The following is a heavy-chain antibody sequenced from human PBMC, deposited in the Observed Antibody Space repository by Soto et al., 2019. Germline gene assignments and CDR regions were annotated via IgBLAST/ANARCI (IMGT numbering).Heavy chain of an antibody. Sequence: GGSLRLSCAASGFTFSSYAMSWVRQAPGKGLEWVSAISGSGGSTYYADSVKGRFTISRDNSKNTLYLQMNSLRAEDTAVYYCATPSLGYCSSTSCYVGGAFDIWGQGTMVTVSS. D-gene: IGHD2-2*01. CDR1: GFTFSSYA. V-gene: IGHV3-23*01. J-gene: IGHJ3*02. CDR2: ISGSGGST. CDR3: ATPSLGYCSSTSCYVGGAFDI.